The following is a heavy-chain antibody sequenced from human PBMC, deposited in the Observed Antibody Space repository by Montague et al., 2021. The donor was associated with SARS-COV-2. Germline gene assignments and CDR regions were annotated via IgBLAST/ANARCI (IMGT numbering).Heavy chain of an antibody. CDR3: ARLGDGVVPSPILGVGPYYSYYYMDV. D-gene: IGHD3-10*01. CDR1: GGSFSTYS. J-gene: IGHJ6*03. CDR2: IHHGGST. V-gene: IGHV4-34*01. Sequence: SETLSLTCAVHGGSFSTYSWNWIRQPLGKGLEWIGEIHHGGSTNYNPSLKSRVTISADTSKNQFSLKLTSVAAADTAVHYCARLGDGVVPSPILGVGPYYSYYYMDVWGKGTTVTVSS.